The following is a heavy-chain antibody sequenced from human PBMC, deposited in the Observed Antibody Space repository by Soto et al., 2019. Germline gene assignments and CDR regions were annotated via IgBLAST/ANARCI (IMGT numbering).Heavy chain of an antibody. D-gene: IGHD6-19*01. Sequence: GGSLRLSCAASGFTFSNYWMHWVRQAPGKGLVWVSRINSDGSSTSYADSVKGRFTISRDNAKNTLYLQMNSLRVEDTAVYYCTRVKHVAGPLFDYWGQGNLVTVSS. J-gene: IGHJ4*02. CDR2: INSDGSST. CDR1: GFTFSNYW. CDR3: TRVKHVAGPLFDY. V-gene: IGHV3-74*01.